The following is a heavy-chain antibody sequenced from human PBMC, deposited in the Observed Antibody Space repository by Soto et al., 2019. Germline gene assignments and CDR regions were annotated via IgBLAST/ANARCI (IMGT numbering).Heavy chain of an antibody. CDR3: ARDQNGSPHFDY. CDR1: GASIRSYY. D-gene: IGHD1-26*01. J-gene: IGHJ4*02. V-gene: IGHV4-59*01. Sequence: QVQLQESGPGLVKPSETLSLTCTVSGASIRSYYWSWIRQPPGKGLEWIGFIYYSGSTNYNPSLKSRVTISVDTSKNQFSLRVSSVTAAGTAVYYCARDQNGSPHFDYWGQGTLVTVSS. CDR2: IYYSGST.